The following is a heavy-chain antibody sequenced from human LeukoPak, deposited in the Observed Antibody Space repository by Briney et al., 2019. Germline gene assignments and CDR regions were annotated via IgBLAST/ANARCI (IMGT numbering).Heavy chain of an antibody. J-gene: IGHJ5*02. CDR1: GFTFDDYT. CDR3: AKGDSGNYYDNWIDH. V-gene: IGHV3-43*01. Sequence: GGSLRLSCAASGFTFDDYTMHWVRQAPGKGLEWVSLISLNGGTTYYADSVQGRFTISRDNYKNSLYLQMDSLTTEDTASYYCAKGDSGNYYDNWIDHWGQGTLVTVSS. D-gene: IGHD1-26*01. CDR2: ISLNGGTT.